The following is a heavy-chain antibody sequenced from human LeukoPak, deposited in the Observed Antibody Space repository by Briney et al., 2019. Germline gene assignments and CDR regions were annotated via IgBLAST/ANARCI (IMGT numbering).Heavy chain of an antibody. D-gene: IGHD4-17*01. J-gene: IGHJ4*02. Sequence: PGGSLRLSCEGSGFSFSSYWMTWVRQSPGKGPEWVANIKQDESETYTVDSVKGRFTISRDNAKNSLYLQMNSLRAEDTAVYYCARVSPNTVTTLQYFDYWGQGTLVTVSS. CDR2: IKQDESET. CDR3: ARVSPNTVTTLQYFDY. CDR1: GFSFSSYW. V-gene: IGHV3-7*01.